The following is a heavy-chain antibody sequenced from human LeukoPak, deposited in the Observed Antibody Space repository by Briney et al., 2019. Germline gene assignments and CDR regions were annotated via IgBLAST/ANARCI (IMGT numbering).Heavy chain of an antibody. Sequence: QPGGSLRLSCAASGFTFSGSAMHWVRQASGKGLEWVGRIRSKANSYATAYAASVKGRFTISRDDSKNTAYLQMNSLKTEDTAVYYCQMFLWGKDAFDIWGQGTMVTVSS. CDR3: QMFLWGKDAFDI. D-gene: IGHD2/OR15-2a*01. V-gene: IGHV3-73*01. CDR1: GFTFSGSA. J-gene: IGHJ3*02. CDR2: IRSKANSYAT.